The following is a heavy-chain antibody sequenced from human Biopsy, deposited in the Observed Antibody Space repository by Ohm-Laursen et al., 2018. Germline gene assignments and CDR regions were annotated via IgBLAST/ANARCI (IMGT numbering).Heavy chain of an antibody. V-gene: IGHV4-59*01. CDR1: GGSIRSDY. Sequence: PLETLSLTCTVSGGSIRSDYWSWIRQSPRKGLEWIGHISGRGATNYNPSLRGRVTISVDTSKNQFSLKLSSVTAADTAVFFCARLYRLDDYWNDDPPDAFDVWGQGTMVTVSS. D-gene: IGHD3-3*01. CDR3: ARLYRLDDYWNDDPPDAFDV. CDR2: ISGRGAT. J-gene: IGHJ3*01.